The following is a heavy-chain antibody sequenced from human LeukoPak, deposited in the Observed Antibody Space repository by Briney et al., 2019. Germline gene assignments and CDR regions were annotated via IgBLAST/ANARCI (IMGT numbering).Heavy chain of an antibody. Sequence: PSETLSLTCTVSGGSISSSSYYWGWIRQPPGKGLEWIGSIYYSGSTYYNPSLKSRVTISVDTSKNQFSLKLSSVTAADTAEYYYARVVPAAPDYYYYYMDVWGKGTTVTVSS. D-gene: IGHD2-2*01. CDR3: ARVVPAAPDYYYYYMDV. J-gene: IGHJ6*03. V-gene: IGHV4-39*07. CDR1: GGSISSSSYY. CDR2: IYYSGST.